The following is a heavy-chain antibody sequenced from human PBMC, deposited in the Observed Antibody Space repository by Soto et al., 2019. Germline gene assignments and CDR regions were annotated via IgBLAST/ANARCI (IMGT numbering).Heavy chain of an antibody. Sequence: GASVKVSCKASGYTFTSYYMHWGLQAPGQGLEWMGIINPSGGSTSYAQKFQGRVTMTRDTSTSTVYMELSSLRSEDTAVYYCARDSLGRGNFDYWGQGTLVTVSS. J-gene: IGHJ4*02. V-gene: IGHV1-46*01. CDR3: ARDSLGRGNFDY. CDR2: INPSGGST. D-gene: IGHD3-16*01. CDR1: GYTFTSYY.